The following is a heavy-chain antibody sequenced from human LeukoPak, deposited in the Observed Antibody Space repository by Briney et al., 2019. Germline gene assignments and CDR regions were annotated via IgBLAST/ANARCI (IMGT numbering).Heavy chain of an antibody. CDR2: ISGSGGST. CDR1: GFTVSSNY. Sequence: GGSLRLSCAASGFTVSSNYMSWVRQAPGKGLEWVSGISGSGGSTYYADSVKGRFTISRDNSKNRLYLQMNSLRAEDTAVYYCAKRPRGNYLDPFDYWRQGTLVTVSS. CDR3: AKRPRGNYLDPFDY. V-gene: IGHV3-23*01. D-gene: IGHD3-10*01. J-gene: IGHJ4*02.